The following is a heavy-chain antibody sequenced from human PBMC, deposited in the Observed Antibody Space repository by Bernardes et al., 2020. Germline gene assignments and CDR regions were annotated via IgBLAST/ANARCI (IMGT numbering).Heavy chain of an antibody. D-gene: IGHD2-2*01. CDR1: GYIFTSYY. V-gene: IGHV1-46*01. Sequence: ASVKVSCMASGYIFTSYYMHWVRQAPGQGLEWMGIINPRGGDTTYAQKFQGRVSLTRDTYTSTVYMELSSLRSEDMAVYYCARAPSSEYCSSRIRCYGWRGMDYYFDFWGQGTLVTVSS. J-gene: IGHJ4*02. CDR3: ARAPSSEYCSSRIRCYGWRGMDYYFDF. CDR2: INPRGGDT.